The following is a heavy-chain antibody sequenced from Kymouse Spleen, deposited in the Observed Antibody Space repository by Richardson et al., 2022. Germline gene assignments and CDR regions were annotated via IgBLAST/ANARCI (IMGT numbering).Heavy chain of an antibody. CDR1: GGSFSGYY. D-gene: IGHD3-3*01. V-gene: IGHV4-34*01. CDR2: INHSGST. Sequence: QVQLQQWGAGLLKPSETLSLTCAVYGGSFSGYYWSWIRQPPGKGLEWIGEINHSGSTNYNPSLKSRVTISVDTSKNQFSLKLSSVTAADTAVYYCARGYDFWSGYDYWGQGTLVTVSS. CDR3: ARGYDFWSGYDY. J-gene: IGHJ4*02.